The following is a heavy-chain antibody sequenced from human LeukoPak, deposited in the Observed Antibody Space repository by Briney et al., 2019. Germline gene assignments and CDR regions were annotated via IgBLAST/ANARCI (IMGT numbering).Heavy chain of an antibody. J-gene: IGHJ1*01. V-gene: IGHV3-30-3*01. CDR3: ARAIRYDSSGYPTGYFQH. CDR1: GFTFSNYA. CDR2: ISNDGSNK. D-gene: IGHD3-22*01. Sequence: GGSLRLSCAASGFTFSNYAMHWVRQAPDKGLEWVADISNDGSNKYYAGSVKGRFTISRDNSKNTVYLEVTSLRAEDTAVYSCARAIRYDSSGYPTGYFQHWGQGTLVTVSS.